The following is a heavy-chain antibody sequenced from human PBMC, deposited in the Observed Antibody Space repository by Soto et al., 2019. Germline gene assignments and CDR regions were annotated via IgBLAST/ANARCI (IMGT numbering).Heavy chain of an antibody. CDR3: AKARGASWIQVWTGHHYYYHGMGV. CDR2: ISYDGSNK. CDR1: GFTFGSYG. D-gene: IGHD5-18*01. Sequence: GGSLRLSCAASGFTFGSYGMHWVRQAPGKGLEWVAVISYDGSNKYYVDSVKGRFTISRDNSNNTLYLQMNSLRAEDTAVYYCAKARGASWIQVWTGHHYYYHGMGVWGRGTTVTVSS. J-gene: IGHJ6*02. V-gene: IGHV3-30*18.